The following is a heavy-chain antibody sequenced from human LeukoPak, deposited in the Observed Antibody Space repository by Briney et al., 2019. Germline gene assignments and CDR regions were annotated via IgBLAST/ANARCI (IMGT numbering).Heavy chain of an antibody. J-gene: IGHJ4*02. Sequence: GASVKVSCKASGYSFTSYDINWVRQATGQGLEWMGWMNPNSGNTGSAQKFQGRVTMTRNTSISTAYMELSNLRSEDTAVYYCARRVVAGGTCMGYWGQGTLVTVSS. D-gene: IGHD6-13*01. CDR2: MNPNSGNT. V-gene: IGHV1-8*01. CDR1: GYSFTSYD. CDR3: ARRVVAGGTCMGY.